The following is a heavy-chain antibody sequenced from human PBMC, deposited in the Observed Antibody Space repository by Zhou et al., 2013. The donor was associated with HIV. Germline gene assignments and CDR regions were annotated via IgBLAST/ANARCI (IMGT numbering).Heavy chain of an antibody. CDR2: ISAYNGNT. CDR1: DYTFTSYG. Sequence: QVQLVQSGAEVKKPGASVKVSCKASDYTFTSYGISWVRQAPGQGLEWMGWISAYNGNTNYAQKVQGRVTMTRDTSTSTAYMELRSLRSDDTAVYFCARGGNGWVRGGGLTYWGQGIPGHRLL. CDR3: ARGGNGWVRGGGLTY. J-gene: IGHJ4*02. D-gene: IGHD3-10*01. V-gene: IGHV1-18*01.